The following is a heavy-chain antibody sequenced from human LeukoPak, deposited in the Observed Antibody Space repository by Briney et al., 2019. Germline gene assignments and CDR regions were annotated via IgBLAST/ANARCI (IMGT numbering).Heavy chain of an antibody. V-gene: IGHV5-51*01. CDR1: GYXFTSYW. CDR2: IYPGDSDT. CDR3: ARSISNSSFYYFYGLDV. D-gene: IGHD6-6*01. J-gene: IGHJ6*02. Sequence: GESLKISCNGSGYXFTSYWIGWVRQMPVKGLGWMGIIYPGDSDTRYSPSFQGQATISADKSISTAHLQWSSLKASDTALYYCARSISNSSFYYFYGLDVWGQGTTVTVS.